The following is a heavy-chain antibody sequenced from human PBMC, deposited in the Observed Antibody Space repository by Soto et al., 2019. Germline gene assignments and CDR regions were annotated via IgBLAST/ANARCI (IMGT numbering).Heavy chain of an antibody. CDR2: ISYDGKVA. CDR3: TKEGPITNWYFDY. Sequence: QVQLVESGGGVVQPGRSLRLSCAASGFTFSSYGMHWVRQAPGKGLEWVTVISYDGKVAYYADSVKGRFTISRDNSTNTLYLQMNSLRTEATAMYYCTKEGPITNWYFDYWGQGTLVTVSS. V-gene: IGHV3-30*18. CDR1: GFTFSSYG. D-gene: IGHD1-1*01. J-gene: IGHJ4*02.